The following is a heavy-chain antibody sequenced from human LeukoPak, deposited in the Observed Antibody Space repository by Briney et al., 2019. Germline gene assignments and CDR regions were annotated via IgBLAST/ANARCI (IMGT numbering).Heavy chain of an antibody. Sequence: SETLSLTCTVSGGSISSYYWSWIRQPPGKGLEWIGYFYYSGSTNYNPSLKSRVTISVDTSKNQFSLKLSSVTAADTAVYYCARQVQDYYFDYWGQGTLVTVSS. D-gene: IGHD3/OR15-3a*01. V-gene: IGHV4-59*08. CDR2: FYYSGST. J-gene: IGHJ4*02. CDR1: GGSISSYY. CDR3: ARQVQDYYFDY.